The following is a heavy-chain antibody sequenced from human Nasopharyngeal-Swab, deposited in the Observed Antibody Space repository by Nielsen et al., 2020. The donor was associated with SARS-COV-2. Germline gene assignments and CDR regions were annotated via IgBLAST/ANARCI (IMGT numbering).Heavy chain of an antibody. CDR2: IVVGSGNA. D-gene: IGHD1-1*01. J-gene: IGHJ3*02. CDR3: AADPAHFSFWKDAFDI. V-gene: IGHV1-58*01. Sequence: SVKGSCMASGFTFTSSAVQWVRQARGQRLEWIGWIVVGSGNANYAQKFQERVTITRNMSTSTPYMQLSSLRSEDTAVYYCAADPAHFSFWKDAFDIWGQGTMVTVSS. CDR1: GFTFTSSA.